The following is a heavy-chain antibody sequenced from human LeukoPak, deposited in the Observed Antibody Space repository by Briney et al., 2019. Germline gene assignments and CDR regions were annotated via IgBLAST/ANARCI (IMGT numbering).Heavy chain of an antibody. J-gene: IGHJ4*02. V-gene: IGHV4-59*01. CDR1: GGSISGYY. CDR2: IYYSGSA. Sequence: NSSETLSLTCTVSGGSISGYYWTWIRQPPGKGLEWIGYIYYSGSAYYNPSLKSRVAMSVDTSKNQFSLKLSSVSTADTAVYYCARAGGYSGYASNWGQGTLVTVSS. CDR3: ARAGGYSGYASN. D-gene: IGHD5-12*01.